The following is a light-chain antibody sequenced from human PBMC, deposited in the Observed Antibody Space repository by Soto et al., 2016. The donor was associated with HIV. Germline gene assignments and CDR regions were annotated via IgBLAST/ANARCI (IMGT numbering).Light chain of an antibody. CDR2: QDT. CDR3: QAWDSSTARVV. J-gene: IGLJ2*01. V-gene: IGLV3-1*01. Sequence: YELTQPPSVSVSPGQTASITCSGDKLGNKYACWYQQKPGQSPVLVIFQDTKRPPGIPERFSGSNSGNTATLTISETQAMDEADYYCQAWDSSTARVVFGGGTKLTVL. CDR1: KLGNKY.